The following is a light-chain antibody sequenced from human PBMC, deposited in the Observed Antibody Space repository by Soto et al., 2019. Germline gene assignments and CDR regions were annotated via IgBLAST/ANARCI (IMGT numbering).Light chain of an antibody. CDR2: AAS. CDR1: QGISSW. V-gene: IGKV1D-12*01. J-gene: IGKJ5*01. CDR3: QQANSFPLT. Sequence: DTQMTQSPSSVSASVGDRVTITCRASQGISSWLVWYQQKPGKAPKLLIYAASSLQSGVPSRFSGSGSGTDFTLTISSLQPEDFATYYCQQANSFPLTFGQGTRLEIK.